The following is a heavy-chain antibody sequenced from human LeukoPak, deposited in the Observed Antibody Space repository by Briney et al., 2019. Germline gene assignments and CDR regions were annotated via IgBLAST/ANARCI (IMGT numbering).Heavy chain of an antibody. Sequence: ASVKVSCKASGYTFTNYGISWVRQAPGQGLEWMGWISAYNGNTNNAQKFQGRVTMTTDTSTSTAYMELRSLRSDDTAVYYCARGPPYYYDSRGYPFLGLNAFDIWGQGTMVTVSS. D-gene: IGHD3-22*01. CDR3: ARGPPYYYDSRGYPFLGLNAFDI. CDR1: GYTFTNYG. V-gene: IGHV1-18*01. CDR2: ISAYNGNT. J-gene: IGHJ3*02.